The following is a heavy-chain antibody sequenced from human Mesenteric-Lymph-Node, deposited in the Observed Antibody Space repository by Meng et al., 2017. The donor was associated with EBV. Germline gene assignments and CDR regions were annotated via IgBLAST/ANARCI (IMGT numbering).Heavy chain of an antibody. CDR1: GYTFTSNY. CDR2: INPSSGGT. CDR3: TRVVYREFDP. D-gene: IGHD5/OR15-5a*01. Sequence: QAQRVQAGAEVKKPGASVKVSCKASGYTFTSNYIHWVRQAPGQGPEWMGLINPSSGGTSYAQRFQGRVTMTRDTSTSTVYMEVISLRSDDTAVYYCTRVVYREFDPWGQGTLVTVSS. J-gene: IGHJ5*02. V-gene: IGHV1-46*01.